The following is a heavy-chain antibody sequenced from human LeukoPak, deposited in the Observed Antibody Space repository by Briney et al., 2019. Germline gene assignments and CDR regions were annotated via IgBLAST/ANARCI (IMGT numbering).Heavy chain of an antibody. CDR2: IYHSGST. Sequence: TPSGTLSLTCAVSGGSISSSNWWSWVRQPPGKGLEWIGEIYHSGSTNYNPSLKSRVTISVGKSKNHFSLKLSSVTAADTAVYYCARDMAILTGVNWFDPWGQGTLVTVSS. J-gene: IGHJ5*02. CDR3: ARDMAILTGVNWFDP. CDR1: GGSISSSNW. D-gene: IGHD3-9*01. V-gene: IGHV4-4*02.